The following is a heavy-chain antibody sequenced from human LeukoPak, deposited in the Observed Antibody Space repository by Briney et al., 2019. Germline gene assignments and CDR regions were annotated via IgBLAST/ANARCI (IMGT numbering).Heavy chain of an antibody. Sequence: SETLSLTCTVSGGSISSSPYYWGWIRQPPGKGLEWIASIYYSGSTYYNPSLKSRVTISVDTSKNQFSLRLSSVTVADTAVYYCARRNGDYEGNWFDPWGQGTLVTVSS. CDR1: GGSISSSPYY. J-gene: IGHJ5*02. V-gene: IGHV4-39*01. CDR3: ARRNGDYEGNWFDP. CDR2: IYYSGST. D-gene: IGHD4-17*01.